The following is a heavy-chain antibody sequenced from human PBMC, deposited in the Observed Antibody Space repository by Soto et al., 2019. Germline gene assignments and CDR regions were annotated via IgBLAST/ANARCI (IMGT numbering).Heavy chain of an antibody. CDR2: IYYSGST. D-gene: IGHD1-26*01. Sequence: PSETLSLTCTVSGGSISSSSYYWGWIRQPPGKGLEWIGSIYYSGSTYYNPSLKSRVTISVDTSKNQFSLKLSSVTAADTAVYYCARGATTVVCFDYWGQGTLVTVSS. J-gene: IGHJ4*02. V-gene: IGHV4-39*01. CDR3: ARGATTVVCFDY. CDR1: GGSISSSSYY.